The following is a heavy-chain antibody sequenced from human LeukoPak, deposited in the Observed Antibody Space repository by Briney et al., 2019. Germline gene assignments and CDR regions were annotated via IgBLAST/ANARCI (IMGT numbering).Heavy chain of an antibody. CDR3: ARDSGHCSGGICYDRFDY. V-gene: IGHV3-7*05. D-gene: IGHD2-15*01. J-gene: IGHJ4*02. CDR2: IKEDGSDS. CDR1: GFTFSSYW. Sequence: PGGSLRLSCAASGFTFSSYWMTWVRQSPGKGLEWVANIKEDGSDSNYMDPVKGRFTISRDNAKKSLYLQMDSLRAEDTAVYYCARDSGHCSGGICYDRFDYWGQGTLVTVSS.